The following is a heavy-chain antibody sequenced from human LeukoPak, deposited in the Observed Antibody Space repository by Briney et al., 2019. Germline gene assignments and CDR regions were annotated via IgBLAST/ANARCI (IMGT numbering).Heavy chain of an antibody. CDR2: INWIGGSP. V-gene: IGHV3-20*04. D-gene: IGHD3-22*01. J-gene: IGHJ2*01. CDR3: ARNLSYYYDSSGYYRGDWYFDL. Sequence: GGSLPLACAASGFTFDDYGMTWVRQAPVQGRGWVSGINWIGGSPGYADSVKGRFTISRDNAKNSLYLQMNSLRAEDTALYYCARNLSYYYDSSGYYRGDWYFDLWGRGTLVTVSS. CDR1: GFTFDDYG.